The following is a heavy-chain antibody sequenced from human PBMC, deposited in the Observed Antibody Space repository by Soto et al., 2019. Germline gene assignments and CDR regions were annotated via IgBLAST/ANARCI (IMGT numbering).Heavy chain of an antibody. CDR2: ISYDGSNK. D-gene: IGHD2-21*01. V-gene: IGHV3-30*03. J-gene: IGHJ3*02. CDR3: ARDDSFAFDI. Sequence: GGSLRLSCAASGFTFSSYGMHWVRQAPGKGLEWVAVISYDGSNKYYADSVKGRFTISRDNSKNTLYLQMNSLRADDTAVYYCARDDSFAFDIWGQGTMVTVSS. CDR1: GFTFSSYG.